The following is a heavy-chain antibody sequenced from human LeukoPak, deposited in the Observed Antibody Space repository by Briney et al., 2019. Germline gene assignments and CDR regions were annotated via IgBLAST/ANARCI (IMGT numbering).Heavy chain of an antibody. CDR1: GGSMSSYY. CDR2: IYYSGTT. J-gene: IGHJ4*02. V-gene: IGHV4-59*12. D-gene: IGHD3-10*01. Sequence: SETLSLTCTVSGGSMSSYYWNWIRQPPGKGLEWIGYIYYSGTTNYNPSLKSRVSMSVDTSKNQFSLKLSSVTAADTAVYYCARRYSLWFGEAYYFDYWGQGTLVTVSS. CDR3: ARRYSLWFGEAYYFDY.